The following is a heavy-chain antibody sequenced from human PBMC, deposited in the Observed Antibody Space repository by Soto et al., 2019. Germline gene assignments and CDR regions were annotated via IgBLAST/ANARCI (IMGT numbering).Heavy chain of an antibody. Sequence: SDTLSLTCTVCGETINTDYWTLIWQPPGKGLEWIGYIYYSGDTDYNPSLRSRVTISVDTSKNQFSLKLSSVTAADTAVYYCARDAPGYCGDSYFDYWGQGTVVTVSS. CDR3: ARDAPGYCGDSYFDY. D-gene: IGHD4-17*01. CDR1: GETINTDY. V-gene: IGHV4-59*01. CDR2: IYYSGDT. J-gene: IGHJ4*02.